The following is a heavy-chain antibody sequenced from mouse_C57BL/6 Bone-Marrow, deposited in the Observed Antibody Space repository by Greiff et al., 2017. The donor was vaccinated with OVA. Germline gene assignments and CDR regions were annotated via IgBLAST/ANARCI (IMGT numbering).Heavy chain of an antibody. J-gene: IGHJ1*03. CDR3: ARGGNGSRHLGYFDV. Sequence: QVQLQQPGTELVKPGASVKLSCKASGYTFTSYWMHWVKQRPGQGLEWIGNINPSNGGTNYNEKFKSKATLTVDKSSSTAYMQLSSLTSEDSAVDYCARGGNGSRHLGYFDVWGTGTTVTVSS. D-gene: IGHD1-1*01. V-gene: IGHV1-53*01. CDR2: INPSNGGT. CDR1: GYTFTSYW.